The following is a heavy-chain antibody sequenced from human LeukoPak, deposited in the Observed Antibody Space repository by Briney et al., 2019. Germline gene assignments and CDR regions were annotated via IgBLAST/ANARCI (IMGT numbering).Heavy chain of an antibody. CDR1: GYTFTSYG. CDR3: AREGYGDNVGNWFDP. V-gene: IGHV1-18*01. Sequence: ASVKVSCKASGYTFTSYGISWVRQAPGQGLEWMGWISAYNGNTNYAQKLQGRVTMTTDTSTSTAYMELRSLRSDDTAVYYCAREGYGDNVGNWFDPWGQGTLVTVSP. D-gene: IGHD4-17*01. J-gene: IGHJ5*02. CDR2: ISAYNGNT.